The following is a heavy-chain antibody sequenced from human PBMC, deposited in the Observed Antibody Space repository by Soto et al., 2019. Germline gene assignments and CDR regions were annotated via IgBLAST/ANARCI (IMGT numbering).Heavy chain of an antibody. Sequence: ASVKVSCKASGYTFTSYGISWVRQAPGQGLEWMGWISAYNGNTNYAQKLQDRVTMTTDTSTSTAYMELRSLRSDDTAVYYCARVWEACCSSTRDYYYYGMDVWGQGTTVTVSS. CDR2: ISAYNGNT. CDR3: ARVWEACCSSTRDYYYYGMDV. D-gene: IGHD2-2*01. J-gene: IGHJ6*02. V-gene: IGHV1-18*01. CDR1: GYTFTSYG.